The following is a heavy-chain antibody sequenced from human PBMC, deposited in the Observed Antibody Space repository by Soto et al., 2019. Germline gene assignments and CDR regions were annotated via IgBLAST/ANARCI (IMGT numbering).Heavy chain of an antibody. CDR1: CGSIISAFFS. J-gene: IGHJ5*02. Sequence: SGTPSLTLAVSCGSIISAFFSWNWVPQSPGRGLEWIGHIYSSGSTYYNPSLKSRVSISVDTSNNQFSLKLTSVTAADTAVYFCAREDAARIERWFDAWGQGXLVTVYS. CDR3: AREDAARIERWFDA. V-gene: IGHV4-31*11. CDR2: IYSSGST. D-gene: IGHD6-6*01.